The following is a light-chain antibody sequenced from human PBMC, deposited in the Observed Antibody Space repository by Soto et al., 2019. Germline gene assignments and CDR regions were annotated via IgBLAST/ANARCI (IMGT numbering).Light chain of an antibody. CDR3: QQYNNRPFT. Sequence: EIVMTQSPATLSVSPGERATLSCRASQSVSSNLAWYQKKPGQAPRLLIYGASTRATGIPARFSGSGSGTEFTLTISSLQSEDFAVYYCQQYNNRPFTFGPGTKVDIK. CDR2: GAS. V-gene: IGKV3-15*01. J-gene: IGKJ3*01. CDR1: QSVSSN.